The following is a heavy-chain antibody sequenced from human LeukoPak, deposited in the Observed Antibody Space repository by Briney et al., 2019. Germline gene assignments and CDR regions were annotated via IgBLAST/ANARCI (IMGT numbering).Heavy chain of an antibody. J-gene: IGHJ4*02. Sequence: ASVKVSCKAYGYTFMSHGISWVRQAPGQGLEWMGWISGNNDNPNYGQKFQGRFTMTTDSSTSTAYMELRNLRSDDTAVYYCARDGTSTDDYWGQGTLVTVSS. D-gene: IGHD1-26*01. V-gene: IGHV1-18*01. CDR3: ARDGTSTDDY. CDR2: ISGNNDNP. CDR1: GYTFMSHG.